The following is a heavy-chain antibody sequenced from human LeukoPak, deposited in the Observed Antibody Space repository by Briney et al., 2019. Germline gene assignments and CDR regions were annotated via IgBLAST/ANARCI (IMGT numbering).Heavy chain of an antibody. CDR2: ILDNGIT. J-gene: IGHJ4*02. V-gene: IGHV3-53*01. D-gene: IGHD1-26*01. CDR1: GFSGSSTY. CDR3: VRDKGVGRTERFDS. Sequence: PGGSPRLSCAGSGFSGSSTYITWGRQAPGEGLQWVSVILDNGITTYADSVKGRFSISRDNSKNTVYLQMNSLSVDDTAVYYCVRDKGVGRTERFDSWGPGTLVTVSS.